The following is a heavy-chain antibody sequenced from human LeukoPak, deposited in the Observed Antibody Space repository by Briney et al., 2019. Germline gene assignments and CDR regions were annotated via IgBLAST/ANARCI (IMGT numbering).Heavy chain of an antibody. CDR3: AIKTMVRGVIY. CDR1: GGSISSGGYY. D-gene: IGHD3-10*01. V-gene: IGHV4-30-2*01. J-gene: IGHJ4*02. CDR2: IYHSGST. Sequence: SETLSLTCTVSGGSISSGGYYWSWIRQPPGKGLEWIGYIYHSGSTYYNPSLKSRVTISVDRSKNQFSLKLSSVTAADTAVYYCAIKTMVRGVIYWGQGTLVTVSS.